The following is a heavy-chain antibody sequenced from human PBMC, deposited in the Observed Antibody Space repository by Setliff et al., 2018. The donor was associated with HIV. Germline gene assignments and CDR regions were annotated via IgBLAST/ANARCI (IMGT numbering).Heavy chain of an antibody. Sequence: SETLSLTCSISGGSISFYYWNWLRQTPGKGLEWIAYTFDNGNTHYNPSLESRVTLSLDTSRNSLYLQVNSLRVEDTAVYFCARDHVVNGFDVWGQGTMVTVSS. J-gene: IGHJ3*01. V-gene: IGHV4-59*12. D-gene: IGHD1-1*01. CDR2: TFDNGNT. CDR3: ARDHVVNGFDV. CDR1: GGSISFYY.